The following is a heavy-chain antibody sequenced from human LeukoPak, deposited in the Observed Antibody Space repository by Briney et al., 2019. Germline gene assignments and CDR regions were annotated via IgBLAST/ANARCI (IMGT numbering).Heavy chain of an antibody. V-gene: IGHV3-21*01. J-gene: IGHJ4*02. CDR2: ISSSSSYI. Sequence: GGSLRLSCAASGFTFSSYSMNWVRQAPGKGLEWVSSISSSSSYIYYADSVKGRFTISRDNAKNSLYLQMNSLRAEDTAVYYCARDPRDRPYGGTHWGQGTLVTVSS. D-gene: IGHD4-23*01. CDR3: ARDPRDRPYGGTH. CDR1: GFTFSSYS.